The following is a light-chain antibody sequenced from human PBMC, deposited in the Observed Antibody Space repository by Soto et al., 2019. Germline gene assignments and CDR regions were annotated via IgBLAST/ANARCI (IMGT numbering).Light chain of an antibody. CDR2: EVS. V-gene: IGLV2-14*01. CDR3: SSYTSSRGLYVV. J-gene: IGLJ2*01. CDR1: SSDVGGYNY. Sequence: QSALTQPASVSGSPGQSITISCTGTSSDVGGYNYVSWYQQHPGKAPKLIIYEVSNRPSGVSNRFFGSKSGNTASLTISGVQAEDEADYYCSSYTSSRGLYVVFGGGTKLTVL.